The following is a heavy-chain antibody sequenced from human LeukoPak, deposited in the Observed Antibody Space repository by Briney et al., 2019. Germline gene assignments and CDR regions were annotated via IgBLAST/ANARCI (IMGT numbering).Heavy chain of an antibody. V-gene: IGHV3-23*01. CDR1: GFTFSSDA. J-gene: IGHJ3*02. Sequence: GGSLRLSCAASGFTFSSDAMSWVRQAPGKGLEWVSAISGSGGSTYYADSVKGRFTISRDNSKNTLYLQMNSLRAEDTAVYYCAKDLMVDIVVVPAALFLDAFDIWGQGTMVTVSS. CDR3: AKDLMVDIVVVPAALFLDAFDI. D-gene: IGHD2-2*03. CDR2: ISGSGGST.